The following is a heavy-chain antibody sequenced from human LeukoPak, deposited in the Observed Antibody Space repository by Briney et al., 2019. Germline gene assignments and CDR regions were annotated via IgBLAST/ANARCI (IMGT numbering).Heavy chain of an antibody. Sequence: PGESLRLSCAASGFTFNSHWMSWVRQPPGEGLEWVASIKQDGSEKYYVASMKGRITISRNNDKNSLFLQMNSLRAEDTAVYYCARMVRQVAPDGSGYFNWFDPWGQGTLVTVSS. CDR3: ARMVRQVAPDGSGYFNWFDP. V-gene: IGHV3-7*01. CDR2: IKQDGSEK. CDR1: GFTFNSHW. D-gene: IGHD3-22*01. J-gene: IGHJ5*02.